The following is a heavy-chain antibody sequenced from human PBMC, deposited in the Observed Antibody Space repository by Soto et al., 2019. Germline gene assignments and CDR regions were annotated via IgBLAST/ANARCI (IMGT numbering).Heavy chain of an antibody. V-gene: IGHV4-59*01. Sequence: PSETLSLTCTVSGGSISSYYRSWIRQPPGKGPEWIGYIYYSGSTNYNPSLKSRVTISVDTSKNQFSLKLSSVTAADTAVYYCARDNSSSWYNDAFDIWGQGTMVTVSS. J-gene: IGHJ3*02. CDR1: GGSISSYY. D-gene: IGHD6-13*01. CDR2: IYYSGST. CDR3: ARDNSSSWYNDAFDI.